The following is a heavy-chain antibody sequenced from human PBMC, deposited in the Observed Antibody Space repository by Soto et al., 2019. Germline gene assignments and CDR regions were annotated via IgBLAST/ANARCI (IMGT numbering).Heavy chain of an antibody. D-gene: IGHD5-18*01. CDR1: GGTFGSQG. J-gene: IGHJ4*02. Sequence: ASVKVSCKASGGTFGSQGIAWVRQAPGQGLEWMGGFIAMLGTPTYAKKVQGRATISADESLTSSYLELRSLRSEDTGVYFCARGAMANFDYWGQGTVVTVST. CDR3: ARGAMANFDY. V-gene: IGHV1-69*13. CDR2: FIAMLGTP.